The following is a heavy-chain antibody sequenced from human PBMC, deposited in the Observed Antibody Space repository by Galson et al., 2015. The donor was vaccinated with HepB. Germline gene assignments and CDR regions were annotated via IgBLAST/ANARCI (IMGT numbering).Heavy chain of an antibody. Sequence: SLRLSCAASGFTFSSYAMSWVRQAPGKGLEWVSAISGGGDGTYYADSVKGRFTISRDNSKNTLSLQMNSLRAEDTAVYYCAKEMALSRPFDYWGQGTLVTVSS. D-gene: IGHD5-24*01. CDR1: GFTFSSYA. J-gene: IGHJ4*02. V-gene: IGHV3-23*01. CDR2: ISGGGDGT. CDR3: AKEMALSRPFDY.